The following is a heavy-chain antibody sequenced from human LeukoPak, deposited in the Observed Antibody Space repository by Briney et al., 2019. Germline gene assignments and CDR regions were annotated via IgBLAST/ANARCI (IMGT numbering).Heavy chain of an antibody. V-gene: IGHV3-21*01. CDR2: ISSSSNFI. J-gene: IGHJ4*02. D-gene: IGHD5-18*01. CDR1: GFTFSSYS. Sequence: KPGGSLRLSCAASGFTFSSYSMNWVRQAPGKGLEWVSSISSSSNFIYYADSVKGRFTISRDNGQNTLYLQMNSLRAEDTAVYYCAREGRGYSYAFEYWGQGTLVTVSS. CDR3: AREGRGYSYAFEY.